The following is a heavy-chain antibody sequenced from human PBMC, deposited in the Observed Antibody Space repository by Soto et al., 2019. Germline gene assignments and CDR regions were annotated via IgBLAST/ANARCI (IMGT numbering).Heavy chain of an antibody. CDR3: EREGASGFGMDV. J-gene: IGHJ6*02. CDR2: IYTSGST. Sequence: QVQLQESGPGLVKPSETLSLTCNVSGGSIRSYYWSWVRQPAGKPLEWIGRIYTSGSTNYNPSLRSRVSMSVDTSKNQFSLEVTSVTAADTAVYSCEREGASGFGMDVWGLGTTVTVSS. D-gene: IGHD1-26*01. V-gene: IGHV4-4*07. CDR1: GGSIRSYY.